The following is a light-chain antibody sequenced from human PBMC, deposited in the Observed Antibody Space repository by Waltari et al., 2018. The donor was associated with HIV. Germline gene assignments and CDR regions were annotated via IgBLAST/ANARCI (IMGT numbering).Light chain of an antibody. CDR1: SSNIGHNT. Sequence: QSVVTQPPSASGTPGQRVTISCSGSSSNIGHNTVNWYQQLPGTAPKLLIYSNNPRPSGVPARCAGSKSGTSASLAISGLQSEDEADYYCAAWDDSLNGVIFGGGTKLTVL. CDR2: SNN. J-gene: IGLJ2*01. V-gene: IGLV1-44*01. CDR3: AAWDDSLNGVI.